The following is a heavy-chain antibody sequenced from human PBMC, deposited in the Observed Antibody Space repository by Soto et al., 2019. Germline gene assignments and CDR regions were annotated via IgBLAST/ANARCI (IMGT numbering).Heavy chain of an antibody. J-gene: IGHJ5*01. CDR1: GDSVSTNTAT. D-gene: IGHD3-16*01. V-gene: IGHV6-1*01. CDR3: ARLIGNSWLDS. CDR2: TYYRSRWYF. Sequence: PSQTLSLTCDISGDSVSTNTATWDWIRQSPSRGLEWLGRTYYRSRWYFDYAVSVKSRITISPDISNNQVSLQLTSVTPDDTAVYYCARLIGNSWLDSWGQGPLVTISS.